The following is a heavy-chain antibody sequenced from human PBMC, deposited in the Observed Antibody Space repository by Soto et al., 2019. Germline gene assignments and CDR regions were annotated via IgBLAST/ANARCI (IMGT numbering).Heavy chain of an antibody. V-gene: IGHV4-61*01. D-gene: IGHD5-18*01. Sequence: SETLSLTCTVSGDSVSSDSYYWTWIRQPPGKGLEWIGYISSSGSTKYNPSLKSRVTISLDTSSNQFSLELTSVTAADTAIYYCARDIRGYSRAFDFWGQGTLVTVSS. CDR3: ARDIRGYSRAFDF. CDR1: GDSVSSDSYY. J-gene: IGHJ4*02. CDR2: ISSSGST.